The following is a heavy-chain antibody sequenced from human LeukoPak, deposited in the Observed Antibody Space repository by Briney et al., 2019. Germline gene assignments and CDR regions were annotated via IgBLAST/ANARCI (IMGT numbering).Heavy chain of an antibody. J-gene: IGHJ3*02. Sequence: ASVKVSCKASGYSFSRNAINWVRQAPGQGLEWMCWINTKTGTPTYAQGFTGRFVFSLDISVSTAYLQISSLKAEDSAIYYCARRSPTADAFDIWGQGTMVTVSS. V-gene: IGHV7-4-1*02. D-gene: IGHD4-11*01. CDR1: GYSFSRNA. CDR3: ARRSPTADAFDI. CDR2: INTKTGTP.